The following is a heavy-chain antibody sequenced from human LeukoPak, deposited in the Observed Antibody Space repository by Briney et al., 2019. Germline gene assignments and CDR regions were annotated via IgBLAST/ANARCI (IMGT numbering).Heavy chain of an antibody. CDR1: GFIFSSYG. J-gene: IGHJ4*02. CDR3: AKDRANY. Sequence: GGSLRLSCEAPGFIFSSYGMHWVRQAPGKGLEWVAFIRYDGSNKYYADSVKGRFTISRDNSKNTLYLQMNSLRAEDTAVYYCAKDRANYWGQGTLVTVSS. V-gene: IGHV3-30*02. CDR2: IRYDGSNK. D-gene: IGHD3-10*01.